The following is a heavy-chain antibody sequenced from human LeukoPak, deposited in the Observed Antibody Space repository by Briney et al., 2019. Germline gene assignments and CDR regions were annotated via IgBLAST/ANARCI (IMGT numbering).Heavy chain of an antibody. CDR2: INHSGST. Sequence: PSETLSLTCAVDAGSFSGYYCSWIRQPPGKGLEWIGEINHSGSTNYNPSLKSRVTISVDTSKNQFSLKLSSVTAADTAVYYCARAGLQLWLDYWGQGTLVTISS. CDR3: ARAGLQLWLDY. V-gene: IGHV4-34*01. D-gene: IGHD5-18*01. CDR1: AGSFSGYY. J-gene: IGHJ4*02.